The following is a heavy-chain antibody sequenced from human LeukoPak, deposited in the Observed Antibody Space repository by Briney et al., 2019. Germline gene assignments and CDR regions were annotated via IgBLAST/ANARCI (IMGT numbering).Heavy chain of an antibody. Sequence: ASVKVSCKASGYTFTSYDINWVRQATGQGLEWMGWMNPNSGNTGYAQKFQGRVTMTRTTSISTAYMELSSMRSEDTAVYYCARVRGVLRFLEWLPAPPDAFDIWGQGTMVTVSS. CDR2: MNPNSGNT. V-gene: IGHV1-8*01. D-gene: IGHD3-3*01. CDR3: ARVRGVLRFLEWLPAPPDAFDI. J-gene: IGHJ3*02. CDR1: GYTFTSYD.